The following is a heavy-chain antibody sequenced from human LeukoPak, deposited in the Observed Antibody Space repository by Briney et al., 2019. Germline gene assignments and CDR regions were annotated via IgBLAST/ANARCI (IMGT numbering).Heavy chain of an antibody. J-gene: IGHJ4*02. D-gene: IGHD5-24*01. CDR1: GGSISSSNW. V-gene: IGHV4-4*02. CDR3: ARQSQRWLQSQFDY. CDR2: IYYSGST. Sequence: SETLSLTCAVSGGSISSSNWWSWVRQPPGKGLEWIGYIYYSGSTNYNPSLKSRVTISVDTSKNQFSLKLSSVTAADTAMYYCARQSQRWLQSQFDYWGQGTLVTVSS.